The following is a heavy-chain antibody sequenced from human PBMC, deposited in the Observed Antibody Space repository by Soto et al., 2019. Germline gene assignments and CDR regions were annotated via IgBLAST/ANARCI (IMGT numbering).Heavy chain of an antibody. Sequence: ASVKVSCKASGYTFTSYGISWVRQAPGQGLEWMGWISAYNGNTNYAQKLQGRVTMTTDTSTSTAYMDPVDTATYYCARTYYYDSSGYYISNQPHVGYFDYWGQGTLVTVSS. V-gene: IGHV1-18*01. CDR3: YDSSGYYISNQPHVGYFDY. D-gene: IGHD3-22*01. CDR1: GYTFTSYG. CDR2: ISAYNGNT. J-gene: IGHJ4*02.